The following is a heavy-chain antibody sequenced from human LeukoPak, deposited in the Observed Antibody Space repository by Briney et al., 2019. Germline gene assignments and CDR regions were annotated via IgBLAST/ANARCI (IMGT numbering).Heavy chain of an antibody. CDR3: ARSQTWGEDYYYYMDV. Sequence: GGSLRLSCAASGFTFSSYSMNWVRQAPGKGLEWVSSISSSSYIYYADSVKGRFTISRDNAKNSLYLQMNSLRAEDTAVYYCARSQTWGEDYYYYMDVWGKGTTVTVSS. J-gene: IGHJ6*03. CDR1: GFTFSSYS. V-gene: IGHV3-21*01. CDR2: ISSSSYI. D-gene: IGHD3-16*01.